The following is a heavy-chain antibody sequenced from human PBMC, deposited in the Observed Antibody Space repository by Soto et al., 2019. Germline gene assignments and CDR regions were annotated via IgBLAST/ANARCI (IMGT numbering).Heavy chain of an antibody. CDR1: GYTFTNYY. V-gene: IGHV1-46*01. CDR2: INPTSGST. D-gene: IGHD2-15*01. CDR3: ARDVAAGDH. Sequence: QVQLVQSGAEVKKPGASVKVSCKASGYTFTNYYLHWVRQAPGQGLEWMGIINPTSGSTNNAQKFQGRVTLTYDTSTTTVYMELSGLRSEDTAGLDCARDVAAGDHWGQGTLVNVSS. J-gene: IGHJ4*02.